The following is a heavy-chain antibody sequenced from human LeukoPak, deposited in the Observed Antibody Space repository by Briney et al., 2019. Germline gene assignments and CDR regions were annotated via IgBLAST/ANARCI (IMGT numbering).Heavy chain of an antibody. CDR3: ARLNTYYYDSSGLGGYGMDV. D-gene: IGHD3-22*01. J-gene: IGHJ6*02. CDR1: GFTFSSYS. CDR2: ISSSSSYI. V-gene: IGHV3-21*01. Sequence: GGSLRLSCAASGFTFSSYSMNWVRQAPGKGLEWVSSISSSSSYIYYADSVKGRFTISRDNAKNSLYLQMNSLRAEDTAVYYCARLNTYYYDSSGLGGYGMDVWGQGTTVTVSS.